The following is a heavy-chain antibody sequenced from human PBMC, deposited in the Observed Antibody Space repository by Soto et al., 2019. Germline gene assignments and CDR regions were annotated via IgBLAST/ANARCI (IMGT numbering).Heavy chain of an antibody. CDR2: ISYDGSDK. V-gene: IGHV3-30-3*01. Sequence: GGSLRLSCAASGFTFSSYAMHWVRQAPGKGLEWVALISYDGSDKDYADSVKGRFTISRDNSRNTLYLQMNSLRAEDTAVYYCAKDRSNDYGDYIWGASGYWGQGTLVTVSS. D-gene: IGHD4-17*01. CDR1: GFTFSSYA. J-gene: IGHJ4*02. CDR3: AKDRSNDYGDYIWGASGY.